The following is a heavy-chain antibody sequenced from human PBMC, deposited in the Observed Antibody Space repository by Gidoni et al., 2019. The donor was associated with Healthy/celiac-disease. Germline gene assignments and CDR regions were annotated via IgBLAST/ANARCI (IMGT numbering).Heavy chain of an antibody. Sequence: EVQLVESGGGLVQPGGSLRLSCAASGFTFSSYWMSWVRQAPGKGLEWVANIKQDGSEKYYVDSVKGRFTISRDNAKNSLYLQMNSLRAEDTAVYYCARDMPAAILEVHYGMDVWGQGTTVTVSS. J-gene: IGHJ6*02. V-gene: IGHV3-7*01. CDR1: GFTFSSYW. CDR2: IKQDGSEK. CDR3: ARDMPAAILEVHYGMDV. D-gene: IGHD2-2*01.